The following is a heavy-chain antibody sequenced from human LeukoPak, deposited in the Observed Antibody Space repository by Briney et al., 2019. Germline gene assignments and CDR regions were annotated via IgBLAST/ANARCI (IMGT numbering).Heavy chain of an antibody. D-gene: IGHD6-19*01. J-gene: IGHJ5*02. CDR3: AREGGSGWYSGWFDP. V-gene: IGHV3-30*04. CDR2: ISYDGNNK. Sequence: GGSLRLSCAASGFTFSSYAMHWVRQAPAKGLEWVAVISYDGNNKYYADSVKGRFTISRDNSKNSLYLQMNSLRAEDTALYYCAREGGSGWYSGWFDPWGQGTLVTVSS. CDR1: GFTFSSYA.